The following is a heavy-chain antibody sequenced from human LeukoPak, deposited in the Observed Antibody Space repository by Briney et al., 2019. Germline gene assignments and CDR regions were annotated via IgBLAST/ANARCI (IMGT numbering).Heavy chain of an antibody. CDR2: ISGYSGKT. V-gene: IGHV1-18*01. D-gene: IGHD1-7*01. CDR1: GYAFGEYG. Sequence: ASVKVSCKTSGYAFGEYGISWVRQAPGQGLEWMGWISGYSGKTMYTQKFQGRATMTKDTSTSTAYIDLRSLRPDDTAIYYCAKDEKNYQRGPFEFWGQGTLVTVSS. CDR3: AKDEKNYQRGPFEF. J-gene: IGHJ4*02.